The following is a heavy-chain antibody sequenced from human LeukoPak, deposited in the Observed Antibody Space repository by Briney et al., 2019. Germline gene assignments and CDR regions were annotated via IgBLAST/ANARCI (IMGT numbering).Heavy chain of an antibody. J-gene: IGHJ4*02. Sequence: PSETLSLTCAVSGYSISSSNWWGWIRQPPGEGLEWIGYIYYSGSTYYNPSLKSRVTMSVDTSKNQFSLKLSSVTAVDTAVYYCARTGDSSGYYFDYWGQGTLVTVSS. CDR3: ARTGDSSGYYFDY. CDR2: IYYSGST. V-gene: IGHV4-28*01. D-gene: IGHD3-22*01. CDR1: GYSISSSNW.